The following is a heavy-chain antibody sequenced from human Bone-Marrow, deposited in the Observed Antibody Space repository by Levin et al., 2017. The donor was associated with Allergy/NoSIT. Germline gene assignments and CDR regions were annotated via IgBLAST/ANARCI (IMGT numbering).Heavy chain of an antibody. D-gene: IGHD6-19*01. CDR2: ISKTGINT. CDR3: AKDALITLAGGFYQYHGMDV. V-gene: IGHV3-23*01. Sequence: GESLKISCAASGFTFSTYAMSWVHQAPGKGLEWVSSISKTGINTHYADSVKGRFIISRDNSKNTLYLQMNSLRAEDTAIYFCAKDALITLAGGFYQYHGMDVWGQGTTVTVSS. J-gene: IGHJ6*02. CDR1: GFTFSTYA.